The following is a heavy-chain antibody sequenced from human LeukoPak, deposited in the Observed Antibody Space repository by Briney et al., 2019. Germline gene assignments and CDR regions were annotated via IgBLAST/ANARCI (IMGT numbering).Heavy chain of an antibody. CDR3: ARDFLSRGSRGYVFDI. CDR1: GYAFSNYG. Sequence: GASVKVSCKASGYAFSNYGFTWVRQAPGQGPEWMGRISSDSGNTNYAQKFQGRVTMTTDSSTSTAYMELTSLRSDDTAVYYCARDFLSRGSRGYVFDIWGQRTMVTVSS. CDR2: ISSDSGNT. J-gene: IGHJ3*02. D-gene: IGHD3-16*01. V-gene: IGHV1-18*01.